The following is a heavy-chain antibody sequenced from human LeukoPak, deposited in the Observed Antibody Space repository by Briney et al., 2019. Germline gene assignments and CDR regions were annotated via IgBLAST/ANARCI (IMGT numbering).Heavy chain of an antibody. CDR3: ARGRGYSYGYFAW. CDR1: GGTFSSYA. Sequence: ASVKVSCKASGGTFSSYAISWVRQAPGQGLEWMGGIIPIFGTANYTQKFQGRVTITADKSTSTAYMELSSLRSEDTAVYYCARGRGYSYGYFAWWGQGTLVTVSS. V-gene: IGHV1-69*06. CDR2: IIPIFGTA. J-gene: IGHJ4*02. D-gene: IGHD5-18*01.